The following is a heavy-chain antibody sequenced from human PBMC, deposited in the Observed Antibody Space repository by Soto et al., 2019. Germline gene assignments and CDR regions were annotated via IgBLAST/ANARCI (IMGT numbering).Heavy chain of an antibody. CDR3: ARMEAATARYYFDY. CDR2: IKSDGSST. Sequence: GGSLRLSCAASGFTFSSYWMHWVRQAPGKGLVWISRIKSDGSSTSYADSVKGRFTISRDNARNTLYLQMNSLRAEDTAAYYCARMEAATARYYFDYWGQGTLVTVSS. CDR1: GFTFSSYW. J-gene: IGHJ4*02. D-gene: IGHD5-18*01. V-gene: IGHV3-74*01.